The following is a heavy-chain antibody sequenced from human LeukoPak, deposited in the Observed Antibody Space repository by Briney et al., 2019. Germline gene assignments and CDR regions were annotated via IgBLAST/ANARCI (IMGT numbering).Heavy chain of an antibody. V-gene: IGHV4-59*01. J-gene: IGHJ4*02. CDR2: IYCSGST. D-gene: IGHD6-19*01. Sequence: SETLSLTCTVSGGSISSYYWSWIRQPPGKGLEWIGYIYCSGSTNYNPSLKSRVTISVDTSKNQFSLKLSSVTAADTAVYYCARDTAYSSGWLIWGQGTLVTVSS. CDR1: GGSISSYY. CDR3: ARDTAYSSGWLI.